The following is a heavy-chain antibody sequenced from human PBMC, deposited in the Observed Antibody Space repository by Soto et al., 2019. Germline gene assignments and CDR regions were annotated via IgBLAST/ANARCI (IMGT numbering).Heavy chain of an antibody. D-gene: IGHD6-25*01. CDR1: GFGFSDFA. Sequence: QVQLVESGRGVVQPGRSLRLSCTASGFGFSDFAMHWVRQAPGKGLEWVAVLSYNGRHEYYGDSVRGRFTISRDNSRNTLFLQMNSLRGEDTAVYYCARGGSSGWKSIDYWGQGVLVTFSS. CDR2: LSYNGRHE. CDR3: ARGGSSGWKSIDY. J-gene: IGHJ4*02. V-gene: IGHV3-30*04.